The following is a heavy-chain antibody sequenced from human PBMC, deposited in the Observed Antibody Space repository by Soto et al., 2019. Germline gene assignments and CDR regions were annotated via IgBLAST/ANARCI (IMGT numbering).Heavy chain of an antibody. CDR1: GFTFSSYA. CDR2: ISYDGSNK. J-gene: IGHJ5*02. V-gene: IGHV3-30-3*01. CDR3: AREREDIVVVVAATYWFDP. Sequence: QVQLVESGGGVVQPGRSLRLSCAASGFTFSSYAMHWVRQAPGKGLEWVAVISYDGSNKYYADSVKGRFTISRDNSKNTLYLQMNRLRAEDTAVYYCAREREDIVVVVAATYWFDPWGQGTLVTVSS. D-gene: IGHD2-15*01.